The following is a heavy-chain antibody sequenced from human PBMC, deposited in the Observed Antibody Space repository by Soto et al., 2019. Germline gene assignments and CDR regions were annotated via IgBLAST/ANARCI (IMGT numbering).Heavy chain of an antibody. CDR3: ARWFGELYGHCFEP. J-gene: IGHJ5*02. Sequence: SETLSLTCAVSGGSISSGGYSWSWIRQPPGKGLEWIGYIYHSGSTYYNPSLKSRVTISVDRSKNQFSLKLSSVTAADTAVYYCARWFGELYGHCFEPWGQGTLVTVSS. CDR1: GGSISSGGYS. V-gene: IGHV4-30-2*01. CDR2: IYHSGST. D-gene: IGHD3-10*01.